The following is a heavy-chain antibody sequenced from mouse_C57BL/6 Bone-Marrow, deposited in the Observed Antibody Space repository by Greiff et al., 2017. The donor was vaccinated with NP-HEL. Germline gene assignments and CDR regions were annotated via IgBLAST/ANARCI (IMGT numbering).Heavy chain of an antibody. Sequence: QVQLQESGPGLVAPSQSLSITCTVSGFSLTSYGVDWVRQSPGKGLEWLGVIWGVGSTNYNSALKSRLSISKDNSKSQVFLKMNSLQTDDTAMYYCAGNYYGSSYVRFAYWGQGTLVTVSA. D-gene: IGHD1-1*01. CDR2: IWGVGST. J-gene: IGHJ3*01. V-gene: IGHV2-6*01. CDR3: AGNYYGSSYVRFAY. CDR1: GFSLTSYG.